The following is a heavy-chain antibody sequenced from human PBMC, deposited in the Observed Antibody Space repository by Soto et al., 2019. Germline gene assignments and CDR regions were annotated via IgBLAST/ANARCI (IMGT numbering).Heavy chain of an antibody. CDR1: GGSISSYY. CDR2: IYYSGST. J-gene: IGHJ5*02. Sequence: PSETLSLTCTVSGGSISSYYWSWIRQPPGKGLEWIGYIYYSGSTNYNPSLKSRVTISVDTSKNQFSLKLSSVTAADTAVYYCASSPVASSSWYSGNWFDPWGQGTLVTVSS. V-gene: IGHV4-59*01. CDR3: ASSPVASSSWYSGNWFDP. D-gene: IGHD6-13*01.